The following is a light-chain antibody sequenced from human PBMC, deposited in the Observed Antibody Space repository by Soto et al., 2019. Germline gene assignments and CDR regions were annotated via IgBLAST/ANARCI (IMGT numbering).Light chain of an antibody. J-gene: IGKJ5*01. CDR1: QDISNY. CDR3: QTYNTARPT. V-gene: IGKV1-27*01. Sequence: DIQLTQSPSFLSASVGDRVTITCRASQDISNYLAWYQQKPGKAPKFLLYAAYNLQSGVPSRFSGSGSGTDFTLTISSLQPEDVAIYYCQTYNTARPTFGQGTRLENK. CDR2: AAY.